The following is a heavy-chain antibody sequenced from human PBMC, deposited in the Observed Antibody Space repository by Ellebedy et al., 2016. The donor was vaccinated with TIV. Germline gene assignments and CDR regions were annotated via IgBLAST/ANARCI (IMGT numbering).Heavy chain of an antibody. CDR1: AESMSSYY. CDR2: NYYSGST. V-gene: IGHV4-59*01. J-gene: IGHJ6*03. D-gene: IGHD5-18*01. Sequence: SETLSLTCTVSAESMSSYYWSWVRQPPGKGLDWIGSNYYSGSTYYNPSLKSRVTISIDTSKNQFSLRLTSVTAADTAVYYGVRLDTTLITVEEYYYYMDVWGKGTTVTVSS. CDR3: VRLDTTLITVEEYYYYMDV.